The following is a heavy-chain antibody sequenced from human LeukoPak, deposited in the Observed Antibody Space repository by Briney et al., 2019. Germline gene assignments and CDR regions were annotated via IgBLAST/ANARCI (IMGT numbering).Heavy chain of an antibody. J-gene: IGHJ5*02. CDR3: ARGPRSAYSSNWNWFDP. V-gene: IGHV1-18*01. Sequence: ASVKVSCQASGYTFISYGINWVRQAPGQGLEWMGWISAYNGNTNYAQKLQGRVTMTTDTSTSTAYMELRSLSSDDTAVYYCARGPRSAYSSNWNWFDPWGQGTLVTVSS. CDR1: GYTFISYG. CDR2: ISAYNGNT. D-gene: IGHD6-13*01.